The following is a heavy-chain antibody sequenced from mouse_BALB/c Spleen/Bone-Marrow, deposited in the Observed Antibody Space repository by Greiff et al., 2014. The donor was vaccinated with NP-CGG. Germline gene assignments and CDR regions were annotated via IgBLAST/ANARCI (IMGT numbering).Heavy chain of an antibody. CDR1: GYTFTDNW. D-gene: IGHD2-4*01. J-gene: IGHJ4*01. CDR3: ARGGHDFSLDY. V-gene: IGHV1-69*01. Sequence: VQLQQSGAELGMPGASVKMSCKASGYTFTDNWIYWVKQRPGQGPEWIGAIDTSDSYTNYNQKFMGKASLTVDASSSTAYVQVSSLTSDDSAVYYCARGGHDFSLDYWGQGTSVTVSS. CDR2: IDTSDSYT.